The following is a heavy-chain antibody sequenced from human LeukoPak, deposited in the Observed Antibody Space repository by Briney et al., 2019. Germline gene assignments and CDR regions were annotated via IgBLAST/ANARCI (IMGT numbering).Heavy chain of an antibody. Sequence: SVKVSCKASGGTFSSYAISWVRQAPGQGLEWMGGIIPIFGTANYAQKFQGRVTITTDESTSTAYMELSSLRSEDTAVYYCARGAVISDAFDIWGQGTMVTVSS. CDR2: IIPIFGTA. CDR3: ARGAVISDAFDI. V-gene: IGHV1-69*05. D-gene: IGHD3-3*01. J-gene: IGHJ3*02. CDR1: GGTFSSYA.